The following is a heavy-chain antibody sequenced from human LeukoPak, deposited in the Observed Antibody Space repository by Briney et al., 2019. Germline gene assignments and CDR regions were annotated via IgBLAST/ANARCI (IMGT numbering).Heavy chain of an antibody. V-gene: IGHV4-4*07. Sequence: SETLSLTCTVSGASISSYYWSWIRQPAGKGLEWIGRIYSSRSTYNPSLKSRVTMSVDTSKNQFSLKLISVTAADTAVYYCARGGWGSFDYWGQGTLVTVSS. CDR3: ARGGWGSFDY. J-gene: IGHJ4*02. D-gene: IGHD1-26*01. CDR2: IYSSRST. CDR1: GASISSYY.